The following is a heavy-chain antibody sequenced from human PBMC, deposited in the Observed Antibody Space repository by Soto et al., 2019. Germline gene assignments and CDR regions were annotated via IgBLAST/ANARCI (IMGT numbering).Heavy chain of an antibody. CDR2: ITGSSGST. D-gene: IGHD3-10*01. J-gene: IGHJ5*02. V-gene: IGHV3-23*01. CDR1: GFTFGQFV. CDR3: AKADTGWFAP. Sequence: EEQLLASGGDLVQPGGSLRLSCAASGFTFGQFVMTWVRQAPGKGLEWVSTITGSSGSTTYTESVKGRFTISRDNSKNSLYLQMNNLRADDTAIYYCAKADTGWFAPWGRGTLVTVSS.